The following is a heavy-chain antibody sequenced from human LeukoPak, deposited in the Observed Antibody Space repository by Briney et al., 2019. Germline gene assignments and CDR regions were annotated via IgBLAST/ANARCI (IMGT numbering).Heavy chain of an antibody. CDR3: AKGVGAFDI. J-gene: IGHJ3*02. CDR1: GFTFDNFA. V-gene: IGHV3-23*01. CDR2: ASDTGGNI. Sequence: GGSLRLSCAASGFTFDNFAMNWVRRAPGKALEWVSSASDTGGNIYYADSVKGRFTISRDNSKNTPYLQMNSLRAEDTAVYYCAKGVGAFDIWGQGTMVTVSS. D-gene: IGHD3-10*01.